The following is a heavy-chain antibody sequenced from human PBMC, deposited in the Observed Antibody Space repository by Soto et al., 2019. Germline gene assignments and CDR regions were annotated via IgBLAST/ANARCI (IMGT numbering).Heavy chain of an antibody. D-gene: IGHD2-8*01. V-gene: IGHV4-30-4*01. CDR3: VRTNHFDY. Sequence: LTCTVSGGSISSGDYYWSWIRQPPGKGLEWIGSIYYSGSTNYNPSLRNRVTISVDTSKNQFSLKLRSVTAADTAVYYCVRTNHFDYWGQGFLVTVSS. J-gene: IGHJ4*02. CDR2: IYYSGST. CDR1: GGSISSGDYY.